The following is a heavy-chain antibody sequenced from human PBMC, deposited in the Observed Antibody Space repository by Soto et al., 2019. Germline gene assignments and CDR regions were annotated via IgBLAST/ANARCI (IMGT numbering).Heavy chain of an antibody. V-gene: IGHV4-30-2*01. Sequence: PSETLSLTCAVSGGSISSGGYSWSWIRQPPGKGLEWIGYIHHSGSTYYNPSLKSRVTISVDRSKNQFSLKLSSVTAADTAVYYCDRERRDIVAKSAWNWFDPWGQGTLVTVSS. CDR2: IHHSGST. J-gene: IGHJ5*02. CDR1: GGSISSGGYS. D-gene: IGHD5-12*01. CDR3: DRERRDIVAKSAWNWFDP.